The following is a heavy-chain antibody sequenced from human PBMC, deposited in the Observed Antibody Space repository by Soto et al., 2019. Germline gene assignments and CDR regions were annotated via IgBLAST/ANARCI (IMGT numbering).Heavy chain of an antibody. J-gene: IGHJ6*02. CDR1: GGTFSSYA. Sequence: SVKVSCKASGGTFSSYAISWVRQAPGQGLEWMGGIIPIFGTANYAQKFQGRVTITADESTTTAYMELSSLRSEDTAVYYCARGGYSGYEGYYGMDVWGQGTTVTVSS. V-gene: IGHV1-69*13. CDR2: IIPIFGTA. CDR3: ARGGYSGYEGYYGMDV. D-gene: IGHD5-12*01.